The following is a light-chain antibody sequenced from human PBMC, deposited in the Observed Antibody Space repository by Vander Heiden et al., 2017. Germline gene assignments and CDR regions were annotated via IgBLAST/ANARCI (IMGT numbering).Light chain of an antibody. CDR1: SSDVGGYNY. CDR3: SSYTSSSPWV. J-gene: IGLJ3*02. CDR2: DVS. Sequence: QSALTQPASVSGSPGQSITISCTGTSSDVGGYNYVSWYHQHPGKAPKRMIYDVSNRPSGVSNRFSGSKSGNTASLTISGLQAEDEADYYGSSYTSSSPWVFGGGTKLTVL. V-gene: IGLV2-14*03.